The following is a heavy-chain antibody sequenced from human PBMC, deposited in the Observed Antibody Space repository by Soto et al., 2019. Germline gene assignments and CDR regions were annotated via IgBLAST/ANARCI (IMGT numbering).Heavy chain of an antibody. Sequence: GGSLRLSCAASGFTFSGSARHWVRQASGKGLEWVGSIRSKANSYAPEYAASVKGRFTISRDDSKNTAYLQMNSLKTEDTDVYYCTRHAAVAVYFDYWGQGTLVTVSS. J-gene: IGHJ4*02. CDR1: GFTFSGSA. V-gene: IGHV3-73*01. CDR3: TRHAAVAVYFDY. D-gene: IGHD6-19*01. CDR2: IRSKANSYAP.